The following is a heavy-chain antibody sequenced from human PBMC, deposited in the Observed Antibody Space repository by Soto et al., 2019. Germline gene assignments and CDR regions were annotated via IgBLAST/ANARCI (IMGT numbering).Heavy chain of an antibody. Sequence: EVQLLESGGGLIQPGGSLRLSCTASGFTFRTYAMTWFRQAPGRGLEWVSAISGSAGTFYATSVKGRFTISRDNSRSTVYLQMQSLRAGDWAIYYCGKERVYDFPWGGDRYPSHYWGGGPLVTV. CDR3: GKERVYDFPWGGDRYPSHY. J-gene: IGHJ4*02. CDR1: GFTFRTYA. D-gene: IGHD3-16*02. V-gene: IGHV3-23*01. CDR2: ISGSAGT.